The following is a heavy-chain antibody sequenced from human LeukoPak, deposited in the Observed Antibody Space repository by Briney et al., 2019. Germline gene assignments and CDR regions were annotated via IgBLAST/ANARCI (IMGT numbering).Heavy chain of an antibody. J-gene: IGHJ3*02. V-gene: IGHV4-39*01. Sequence: PSETLSLTCTVSGGSISSSSYYWGWIRQPPGKGLEWIGSIYYSGSTYYNPSLKSRVTISVDTSKNQFSLKLSSVTAADTAVYYCAGVAGTKTSARFDIWGQGTMVTVSS. D-gene: IGHD6-19*01. CDR2: IYYSGST. CDR3: AGVAGTKTSARFDI. CDR1: GGSISSSSYY.